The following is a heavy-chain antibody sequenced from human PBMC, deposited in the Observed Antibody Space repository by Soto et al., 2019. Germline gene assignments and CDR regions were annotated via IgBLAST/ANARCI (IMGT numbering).Heavy chain of an antibody. J-gene: IGHJ6*02. D-gene: IGHD4-4*01. CDR3: ARRSPGTVSYYYYGMDV. Sequence: SETLSLTCTVSGGSISSYYWSWIRQPPGEGLEWIGYIYYSGSTNYNPSLKSRVTISVDTSKNQFSLKLSSVTAADTAVYYCARRSPGTVSYYYYGMDVWGQGTTVTVSS. CDR1: GGSISSYY. V-gene: IGHV4-59*01. CDR2: IYYSGST.